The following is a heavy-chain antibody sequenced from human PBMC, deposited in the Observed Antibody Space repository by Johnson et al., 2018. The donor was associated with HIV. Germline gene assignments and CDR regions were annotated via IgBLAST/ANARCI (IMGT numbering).Heavy chain of an antibody. V-gene: IGHV3-33*01. CDR1: GFTFSTYG. CDR3: ARGRKSSGYIDAFDI. Sequence: QVQLVESGGGVVQPGRSLRLSCAASGFTFSTYGMHWVRQAPGKGLEWVAVTWYDGSNQYYADSVKGRFTISRDNAKNSLYLQMNSLRAEDTAVYYCARGRKSSGYIDAFDIWGQGTMVTVSS. CDR2: TWYDGSNQ. J-gene: IGHJ3*02. D-gene: IGHD3-22*01.